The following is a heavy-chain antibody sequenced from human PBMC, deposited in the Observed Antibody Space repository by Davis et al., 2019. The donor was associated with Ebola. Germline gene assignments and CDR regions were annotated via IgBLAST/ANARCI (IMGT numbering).Heavy chain of an antibody. CDR1: GFTFSKYW. CDR2: IKQDGSEK. J-gene: IGHJ6*02. V-gene: IGHV3-7*01. Sequence: GGSLRLSCAASGFTFSKYWMSWVRQAPGKGLEWVANIKQDGSEKYYVDSVKGRFTISRDNAKNSLYLQMNSLRAEDTAVYYCARDDYGDPVDYYYYGMDVWGQGTTVTVSS. CDR3: ARDDYGDPVDYYYYGMDV. D-gene: IGHD4-17*01.